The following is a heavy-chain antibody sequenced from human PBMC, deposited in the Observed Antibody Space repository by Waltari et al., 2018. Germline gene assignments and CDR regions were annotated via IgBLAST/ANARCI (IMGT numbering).Heavy chain of an antibody. CDR2: INHSGST. J-gene: IGHJ3*02. CDR3: ASNTYYYDSVYAFDI. D-gene: IGHD3-22*01. V-gene: IGHV4-34*01. Sequence: QVQLQQWGAGLLKPSETLSLTFAVYGGSFSGSSWSWIRQPPGKGLEWIGEINHSGSTNYNPSLKSRVTISVDTSKNQFSLKLSSVTAADTAVYYCASNTYYYDSVYAFDIWGQGTMVTVSS. CDR1: GGSFSGSS.